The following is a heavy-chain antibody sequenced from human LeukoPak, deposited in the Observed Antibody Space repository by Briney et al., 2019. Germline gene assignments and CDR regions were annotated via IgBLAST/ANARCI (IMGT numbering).Heavy chain of an antibody. Sequence: PGGSLRLSCAASGFTFSTYGMHWVRQAPGKGLEWVSCISSNGSTRNYADSVKGRFTISRDNARNPLYLQMNSLRAENTAVYYCAREIVAIHYYDYGMDVWGQGTTVTVSS. CDR3: AREIVAIHYYDYGMDV. V-gene: IGHV3-48*03. D-gene: IGHD5-12*01. CDR1: GFTFSTYG. CDR2: ISSNGSTR. J-gene: IGHJ6*02.